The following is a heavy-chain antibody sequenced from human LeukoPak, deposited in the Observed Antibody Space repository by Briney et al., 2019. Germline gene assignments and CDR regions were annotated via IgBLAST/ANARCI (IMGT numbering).Heavy chain of an antibody. CDR2: ISYDGSNK. CDR3: AVVPAATFDY. CDR1: GFTFSSYG. D-gene: IGHD2-2*01. J-gene: IGHJ4*02. V-gene: IGHV3-30*03. Sequence: GGSLRLSCAASGFTFSSYGMHWVRQAPGKGLEWVAVISYDGSNKYYADSVKGRFTISRDNSKNTLYLQMNGLRAEDTAVYYCAVVPAATFDYWGQGTLVTVSS.